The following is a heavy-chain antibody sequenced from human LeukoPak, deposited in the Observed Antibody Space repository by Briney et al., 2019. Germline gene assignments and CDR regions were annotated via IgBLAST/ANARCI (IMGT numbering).Heavy chain of an antibody. CDR1: GGTFSSYA. V-gene: IGHV1-69*13. Sequence: SVKVSCKASGGTFSSYAISWVRQAPGQGLEWMGGIIPIFGTANYAQKFQGRVTITADESTSTAYMELSSLRSEDTAVYYCARARAAAGSHDAFDIWGQGTMVTVSS. D-gene: IGHD6-13*01. CDR2: IIPIFGTA. J-gene: IGHJ3*02. CDR3: ARARAAAGSHDAFDI.